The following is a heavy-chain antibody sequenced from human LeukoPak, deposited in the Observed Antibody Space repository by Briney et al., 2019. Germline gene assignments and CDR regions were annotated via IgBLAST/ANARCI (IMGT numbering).Heavy chain of an antibody. D-gene: IGHD3-3*01. V-gene: IGHV4-61*02. CDR3: ARDKWSGFDY. CDR1: GGSISSGSYY. J-gene: IGHJ4*02. CDR2: IYTSGSS. Sequence: SETLSLTCTVSGGSISSGSYYWSWIRQPAGKGLEWIGRIYTSGSSNYNPSLKSRVTISVDTAKNQVSLKLSSVTAADTAVYYCARDKWSGFDYWGQGTLVTVSS.